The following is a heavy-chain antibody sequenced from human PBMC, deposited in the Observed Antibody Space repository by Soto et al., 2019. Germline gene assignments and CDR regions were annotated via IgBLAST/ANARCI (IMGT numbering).Heavy chain of an antibody. CDR1: GFTFSRYA. CDR3: AKFTTVTISVEDY. CDR2: ISGSGGST. V-gene: IGHV3-23*01. D-gene: IGHD4-17*01. Sequence: EVQLLESGGGLVQPGGSLRLSCAASGFTFSRYAMSWVRQAPGKGLEWVSAISGSGGSTYYADSVKGRFTISRDNSKNTLYLQMNSLRAEDTAVYYCAKFTTVTISVEDYWGQGTLVTVSS. J-gene: IGHJ4*02.